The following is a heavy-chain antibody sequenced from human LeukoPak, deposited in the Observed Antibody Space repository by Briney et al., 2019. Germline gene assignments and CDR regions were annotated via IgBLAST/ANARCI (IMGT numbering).Heavy chain of an antibody. CDR2: IHPGTGDP. D-gene: IGHD1-1*01. CDR1: GHKFTDYY. CDR3: ASYAAGYNWLKV. Sequence: GASVKVSCKASGHKFTDYYLHWMRQAPGQGLEWMGWIHPGTGDPNYAQKFQGRVTVTRDTSISTVYMELIRLRSDDTAVYYCASYAAGYNWLKVWGQGTLVTVSS. J-gene: IGHJ4*02. V-gene: IGHV1-2*02.